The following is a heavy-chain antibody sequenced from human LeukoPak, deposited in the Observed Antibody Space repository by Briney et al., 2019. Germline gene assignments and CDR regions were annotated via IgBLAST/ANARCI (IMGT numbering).Heavy chain of an antibody. CDR3: ARSYYGDYEGYYYYYGMDV. CDR2: IIPIFGTA. CDR1: GGTFSSYA. V-gene: IGHV1-69*01. D-gene: IGHD4-17*01. J-gene: IGHJ6*02. Sequence: SVKVSCKASGGTFSSYAISWVRQAPGQGLEWMGGIIPIFGTANYAQKFQGRVTITADESTSTAYMELSSLRSEDTAVYYCARSYYGDYEGYYYYYGMDVWGQGTTVTVSS.